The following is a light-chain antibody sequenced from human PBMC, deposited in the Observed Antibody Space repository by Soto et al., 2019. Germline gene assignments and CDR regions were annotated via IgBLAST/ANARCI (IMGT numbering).Light chain of an antibody. V-gene: IGLV1-51*01. J-gene: IGLJ2*01. CDR3: GTWDSSLSAGV. Sequence: QSVLTQPPSVSAAPGQKVTISCSGSSSNIGNNYVSWYQQLPGTAPNLLIYDNNKRPSGIPDRFSGSKSGTSATLGITGLQTGDEAEYYCGTWDSSLSAGVFGGGTKVTVL. CDR2: DNN. CDR1: SSNIGNNY.